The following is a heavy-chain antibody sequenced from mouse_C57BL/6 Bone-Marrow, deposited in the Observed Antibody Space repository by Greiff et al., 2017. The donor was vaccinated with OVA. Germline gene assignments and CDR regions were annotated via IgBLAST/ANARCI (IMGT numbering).Heavy chain of an antibody. V-gene: IGHV1-59*01. CDR2: IAPSDSYI. Sequence: QVQLKQPGAELVRPGTSVKLSCKASGYTFTNYWMHWVKQRPGQGLEWIGVIAPSDSYINYNQKFKGRATLTVDTSSSKAYMHHSSLTSEASAVYYCAHYGSRLYLHYWGQGTSLTVSS. D-gene: IGHD1-1*01. J-gene: IGHJ2*02. CDR1: GYTFTNYW. CDR3: AHYGSRLYLHY.